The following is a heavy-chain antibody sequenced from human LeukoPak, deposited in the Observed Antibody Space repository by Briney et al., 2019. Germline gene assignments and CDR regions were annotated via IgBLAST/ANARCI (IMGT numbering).Heavy chain of an antibody. J-gene: IGHJ6*02. CDR3: ARDRPIYFYYYYGMDV. V-gene: IGHV4-34*01. CDR1: GGSFSGYY. CDR2: INHSGST. D-gene: IGHD2-2*02. Sequence: SETLSLTCAVYGGSFSGYYWSWIRQPPGKGLEWIGEINHSGSTNYNPSLKSRVTISVDTSKNQFSLKLSSVTAADTAVYYCARDRPIYFYYYYGMDVWGQGTTVTVSS.